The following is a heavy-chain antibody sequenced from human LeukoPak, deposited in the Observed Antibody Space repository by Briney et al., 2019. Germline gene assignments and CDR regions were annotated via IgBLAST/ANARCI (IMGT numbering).Heavy chain of an antibody. J-gene: IGHJ4*02. Sequence: GGSLRLSCAASGFTFSSYGMHWVRQAPGKGLEWVSAISGSGGSTYYADSVKGRFTISRDNSKNTLYLQMNSLRAEDTAVYYCAKAKASIVVVTAGLDYWGQGTLVTVSS. CDR3: AKAKASIVVVTAGLDY. CDR2: ISGSGGST. CDR1: GFTFSSYG. V-gene: IGHV3-23*01. D-gene: IGHD2-21*02.